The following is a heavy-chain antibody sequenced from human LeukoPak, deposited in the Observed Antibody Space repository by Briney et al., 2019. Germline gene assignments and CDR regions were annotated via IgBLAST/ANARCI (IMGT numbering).Heavy chain of an antibody. CDR1: GFTFDSYA. Sequence: GGSLRLSCAASGFTFDSYAMTWVRQAPGKGLEWVSSISGGGGITNYADSVKGRFTISRDNSKYTLFLQMNSLRAENTAVYYCAKYGVDCSSTSCYPLYYMDVWGKGTTVTVSS. J-gene: IGHJ6*03. D-gene: IGHD2-2*01. CDR3: AKYGVDCSSTSCYPLYYMDV. V-gene: IGHV3-23*01. CDR2: ISGGGGIT.